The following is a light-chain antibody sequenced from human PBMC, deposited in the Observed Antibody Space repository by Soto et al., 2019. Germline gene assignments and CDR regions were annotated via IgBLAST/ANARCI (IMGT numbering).Light chain of an antibody. CDR2: AAS. V-gene: IGKV1-39*01. CDR3: QQSHRIPYT. Sequence: DIQMTQSPSSLSASVGDRVTITCRAIQTISSYLNWYQHKPGKAPKLLIYAASSLQSGVPSRFSGSGSGTDFTLTISSLQPEDFATYYCQQSHRIPYTFGQGTKLEIK. J-gene: IGKJ2*01. CDR1: QTISSY.